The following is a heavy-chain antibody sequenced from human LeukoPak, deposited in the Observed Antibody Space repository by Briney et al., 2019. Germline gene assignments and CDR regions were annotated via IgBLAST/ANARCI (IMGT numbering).Heavy chain of an antibody. V-gene: IGHV4-34*01. Sequence: SETLSLTCAVYGGSFSGYYWSWIRQPPGKGLEWIGEINHSGSTNYNPSLKSRVTISVDTSKNQFSLKLSSVTAADTAVYYCARAGSFNPYYYDSSGNTWFDPWGQGTLVTVSS. CDR2: INHSGST. D-gene: IGHD3-22*01. J-gene: IGHJ5*02. CDR3: ARAGSFNPYYYDSSGNTWFDP. CDR1: GGSFSGYY.